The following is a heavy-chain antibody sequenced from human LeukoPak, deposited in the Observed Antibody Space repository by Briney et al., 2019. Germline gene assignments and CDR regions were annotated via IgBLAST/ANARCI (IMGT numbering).Heavy chain of an antibody. CDR1: GFTVGSNY. Sequence: PGGSLRLSCAASGFTVGSNYVNWVRQAPGKGLEWVSSISGDTTYIYYADSLKDRFTISRDNAKNSLYLQMDSLRAEDTAVYYCVRVRTAYYGLFDYWGQGTLVTVSS. D-gene: IGHD3-10*01. V-gene: IGHV3-21*01. CDR3: VRVRTAYYGLFDY. CDR2: ISGDTTYI. J-gene: IGHJ4*02.